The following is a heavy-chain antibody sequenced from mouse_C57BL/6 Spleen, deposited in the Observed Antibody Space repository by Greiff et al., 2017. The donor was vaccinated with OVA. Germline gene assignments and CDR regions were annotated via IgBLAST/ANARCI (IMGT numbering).Heavy chain of an antibody. J-gene: IGHJ2*01. CDR2: IYPGDGDT. CDR3: ARRTGTVFDY. CDR1: GYAFSSSW. V-gene: IGHV1-82*01. Sequence: QVHVKQSGPELVKPGASVKISCTASGYAFSSSWMNWVKQRPGKGLEWIGRIYPGDGDTNYNGKFKGKATLTADKSSSTAYMQLSSLTSEDSAVYFCARRTGTVFDYWGQGTTLTVSS. D-gene: IGHD4-1*01.